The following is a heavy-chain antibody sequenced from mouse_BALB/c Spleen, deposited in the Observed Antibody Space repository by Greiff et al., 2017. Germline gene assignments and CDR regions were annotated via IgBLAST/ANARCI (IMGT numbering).Heavy chain of an antibody. V-gene: IGHV3-6*02. D-gene: IGHD1-1*02. J-gene: IGHJ2*01. CDR1: GYSINSGYY. Sequence: VQLKESGPGLVKPSQSLSLTCSVTGYSINSGYYWNWIRQFPGNKLAWMGYISYDGSNNYNPSLKNRISITRDTSKNQFFLKLNSVTTEDTATYDCAREGGGKGYFDYWGQGTTLTVSS. CDR3: AREGGGKGYFDY. CDR2: ISYDGSN.